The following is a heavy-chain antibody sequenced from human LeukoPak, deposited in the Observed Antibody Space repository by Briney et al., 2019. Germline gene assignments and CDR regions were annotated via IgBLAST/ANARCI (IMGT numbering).Heavy chain of an antibody. D-gene: IGHD3-22*01. CDR2: IRFDGSDE. J-gene: IGHJ4*02. V-gene: IGHV3-30*02. CDR3: ARSRSIDSSGFDF. Sequence: PGGSLRLSCAASGFTFSSYGMHYGIHWVRQAPGKGLEWVAFIRFDGSDEFYTDSVKGRFTISRDISKNTLYLQMSSLRAEDTAIYYCARSRSIDSSGFDFWGQGALVTVSS. CDR1: GFTFSSYG.